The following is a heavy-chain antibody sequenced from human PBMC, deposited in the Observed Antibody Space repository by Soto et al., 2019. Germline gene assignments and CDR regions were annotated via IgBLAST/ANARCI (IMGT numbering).Heavy chain of an antibody. CDR1: ASIFTRYG. D-gene: IGHD4-17*01. CDR2: ISAYNGDT. V-gene: IGHV1-18*01. J-gene: IGHJ4*02. Sequence: QVQLEQSGVEVKKPGASVRVACKTSASIFTRYGFSWVRQAPGQGLEWMGWISAYNGDTKYAQNFQGRVTMTTDTSTRTAYMELRTLRIDDTAVYYCTSDYGDENSWGQGTLVTVS. CDR3: TSDYGDENS.